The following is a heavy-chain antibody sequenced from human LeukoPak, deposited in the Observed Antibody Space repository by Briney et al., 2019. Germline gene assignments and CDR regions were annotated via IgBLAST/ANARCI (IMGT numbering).Heavy chain of an antibody. D-gene: IGHD5-12*01. J-gene: IGHJ4*02. CDR2: ISGSAYST. V-gene: IGHV3-23*01. CDR1: GFTFSSYA. CDR3: AKEAGYSGYDYPDY. Sequence: GGSLRLSCAASGFTFSSYAMSWVRQAPGKGLEWVSGISGSAYSTYYADSVQGRFTISRDNSKNTLYLQMNSLRAEDTAGYYCAKEAGYSGYDYPDYWGQGTLVTVSS.